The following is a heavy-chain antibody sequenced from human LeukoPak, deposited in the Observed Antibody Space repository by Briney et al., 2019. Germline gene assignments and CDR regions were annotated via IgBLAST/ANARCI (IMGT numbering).Heavy chain of an antibody. J-gene: IGHJ4*02. V-gene: IGHV3-33*01. Sequence: GGSLRLSCAASGFAFNTYGMHWVRQAPGKGLERVAVIWYDGSDKYYADSVKGRFTISRDNSKNTLYLQMNSLRAEDTAVYYCARDKDYGETLDYWGQGTLVTVSS. D-gene: IGHD4-17*01. CDR1: GFAFNTYG. CDR2: IWYDGSDK. CDR3: ARDKDYGETLDY.